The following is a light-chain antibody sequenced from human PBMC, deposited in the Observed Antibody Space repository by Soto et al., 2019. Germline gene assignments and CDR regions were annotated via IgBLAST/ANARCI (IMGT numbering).Light chain of an antibody. CDR1: SSDVGGYNY. Sequence: QSALTQPASVSGSPGQSITISCTGTSSDVGGYNYVSWYQQHPGKAPKLMIYEVSNRPSGVSNRFSGSKSGNTASLTISGLQAEDEADYYCSSYTSSSTRVFGTGPKVTGL. CDR3: SSYTSSSTRV. CDR2: EVS. J-gene: IGLJ1*01. V-gene: IGLV2-14*01.